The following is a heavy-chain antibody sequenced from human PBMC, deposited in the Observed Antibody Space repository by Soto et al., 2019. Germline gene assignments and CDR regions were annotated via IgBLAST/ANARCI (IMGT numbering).Heavy chain of an antibody. CDR1: GGTFSSYA. Sequence: SVKVSCKASGGTFSSYAMSWVRQAPGQGLEWMGGIIPIFGTANYAQKFQGRVTITADESTSTAYMELSSLRSEDTAVYYCARDSSGYRNFDYWGQGTLVTVSS. CDR3: ARDSSGYRNFDY. J-gene: IGHJ4*02. D-gene: IGHD3-22*01. CDR2: IIPIFGTA. V-gene: IGHV1-69*13.